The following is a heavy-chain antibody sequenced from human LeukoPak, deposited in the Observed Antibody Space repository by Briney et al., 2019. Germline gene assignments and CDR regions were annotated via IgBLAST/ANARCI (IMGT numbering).Heavy chain of an antibody. D-gene: IGHD1-26*01. CDR1: GFTSSTYR. CDR2: ISYLTFNT. Sequence: GGSLRLSCAASGFTSSTYRMNWVRQAPGKGLEWVAVISYLTFNTFYAESVKGRFTISRDDSRNMLYLQMNSLTTEDTALYYCATDRDWEPLHGFDIWGQGTMVTVSS. CDR3: ATDRDWEPLHGFDI. V-gene: IGHV3-30-3*01. J-gene: IGHJ3*02.